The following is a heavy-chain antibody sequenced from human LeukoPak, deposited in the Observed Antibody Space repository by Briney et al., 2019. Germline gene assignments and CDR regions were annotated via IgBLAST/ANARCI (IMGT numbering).Heavy chain of an antibody. CDR1: GGSISSSSYY. CDR2: IYYSGST. CDR3: ARDVLKWFHRGDAFDI. D-gene: IGHD2-15*01. J-gene: IGHJ3*02. Sequence: SETLSLTCTVSGGSISSSSYYWGWIRQPPGKGLEWIGSIYYSGSTYYNPSLKSRVTISVDTSKNQFSLKLSSVTAADTAVYYCARDVLKWFHRGDAFDIWGQGTMVTVSS. V-gene: IGHV4-39*02.